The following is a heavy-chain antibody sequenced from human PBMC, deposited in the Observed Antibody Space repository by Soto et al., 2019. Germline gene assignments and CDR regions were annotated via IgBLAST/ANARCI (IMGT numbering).Heavy chain of an antibody. D-gene: IGHD2-2*01. CDR1: GFSLSTSGMC. V-gene: IGHV2-70*01. J-gene: IGHJ6*02. CDR2: IDWDDDK. Sequence: SGPTLVNPTQTLTLTCTFSGFSLSTSGMCVSWIRQPPGKALEWLALIDWDDDKYYSTSLKTRLTISKDTSKNQVVLTMTNMDPVDTATYYCARINYCSSTSHYHYYGMDVWGQGTTVTVSS. CDR3: ARINYCSSTSHYHYYGMDV.